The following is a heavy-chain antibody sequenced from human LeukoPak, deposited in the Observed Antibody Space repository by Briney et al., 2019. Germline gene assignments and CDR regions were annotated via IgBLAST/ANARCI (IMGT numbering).Heavy chain of an antibody. CDR3: SGDRRGYCGWEGRMDV. D-gene: IGHD2-21*01. V-gene: IGHV4-59*01. CDR1: GGSISSYY. Sequence: SETLSLTCTVSGGSISSYYWSWIRQPPGKGLEWIGYIYYSGSTNYNPSLKSRVTISVDTSKNQFSLKLSSVTAADTALYYRSGDRRGYCGWEGRMDVWGKGTTVTVSS. J-gene: IGHJ6*01. CDR2: IYYSGST.